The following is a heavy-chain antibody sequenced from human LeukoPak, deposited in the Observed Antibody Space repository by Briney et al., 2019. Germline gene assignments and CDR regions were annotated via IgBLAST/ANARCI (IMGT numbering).Heavy chain of an antibody. CDR2: INPNSGGT. J-gene: IGHJ5*02. D-gene: IGHD6-13*01. CDR3: ARDEASIIAAADL. Sequence: ASVKVSCKASGYTFTGYYMHWVLQAPGQGLEWMGRINPNSGGTNYAQKFQGRVTMTRDTSISTAYMELSRLRSDDTAVYYCARDEASIIAAADLRGQGTLVTVSS. V-gene: IGHV1-2*06. CDR1: GYTFTGYY.